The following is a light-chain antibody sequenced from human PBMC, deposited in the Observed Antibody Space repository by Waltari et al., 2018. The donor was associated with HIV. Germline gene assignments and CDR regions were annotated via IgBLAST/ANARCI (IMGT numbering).Light chain of an antibody. CDR2: KNG. J-gene: IGLJ2*01. CDR3: QAWDSDTPKV. CDR1: TLGDKY. V-gene: IGLV3-1*01. Sequence: SYELTQPPSVSVSPGQTASIPCSGDTLGDKYASWYQQKPGQSPVLVIYKNGKRPSGIPERFSGFNSGNTATLTISGTQAMDEADYYCQAWDSDTPKVFGGGTKLTVL.